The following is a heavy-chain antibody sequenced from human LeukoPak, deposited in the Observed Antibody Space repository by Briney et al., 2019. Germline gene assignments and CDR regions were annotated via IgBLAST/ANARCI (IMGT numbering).Heavy chain of an antibody. CDR2: IYHTGST. V-gene: IGHV4-38-2*02. D-gene: IGHD5-12*01. CDR3: ARTSTIVATDY. Sequence: SETLSLTCTVSGGSISSYYWVWIRQPPGEGLEWIGTIYHTGSTYYNPSLKSRVTISVDTSKNQFSLKLNSVTAADTAVYYCARTSTIVATDYWGQGTLVTVSS. J-gene: IGHJ4*02. CDR1: GGSISSYY.